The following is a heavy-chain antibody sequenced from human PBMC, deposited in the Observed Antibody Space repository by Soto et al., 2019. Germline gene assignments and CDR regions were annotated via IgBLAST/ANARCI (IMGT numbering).Heavy chain of an antibody. CDR2: INPSSDNI. J-gene: IGHJ4*02. CDR3: VRDSAAHYDFWSGLTGDFDY. D-gene: IGHD3-3*01. Sequence: ASVKVSCKASGYTFTNYFMHWVRQAPGQGLEWMGVINPSSDNISSAQKFQGRVTMTRDTSTSIVYMELSRLRSEDTAVYYFVRDSAAHYDFWSGLTGDFDYWGQGTLVTVSS. V-gene: IGHV1-46*01. CDR1: GYTFTNYF.